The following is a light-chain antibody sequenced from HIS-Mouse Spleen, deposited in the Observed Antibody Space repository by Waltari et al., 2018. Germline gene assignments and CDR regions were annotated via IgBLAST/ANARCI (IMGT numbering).Light chain of an antibody. J-gene: IGLJ2*01. CDR2: GKN. V-gene: IGLV3-19*01. CDR1: STRSYY. CDR3: NSRDSSGNHVV. Sequence: SSELTQDPAVSVALGPTGRITCQGDSTRSYYANWYQQKPGQAPVLVIYGKNNRPSGIPDRFSGSSSGNTASLTITGAQAEDEADYYCNSRDSSGNHVVFGGGTKLTVL.